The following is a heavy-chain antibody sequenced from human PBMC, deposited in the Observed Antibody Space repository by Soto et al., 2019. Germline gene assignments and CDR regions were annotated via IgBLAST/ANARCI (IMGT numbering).Heavy chain of an antibody. CDR3: ARDDYSNYEGLGMDV. CDR1: GGSISSGGYY. D-gene: IGHD4-4*01. Sequence: PSETLSLTCTVSGGSISSGGYYWSWIRQHPGKGLEWIGYIYYSGSTCYNPSLKSRVTISVDTSKNQFSLKLSSVTAADTAVYYCARDDYSNYEGLGMDVWGQGTTVTVSS. CDR2: IYYSGST. V-gene: IGHV4-31*03. J-gene: IGHJ6*02.